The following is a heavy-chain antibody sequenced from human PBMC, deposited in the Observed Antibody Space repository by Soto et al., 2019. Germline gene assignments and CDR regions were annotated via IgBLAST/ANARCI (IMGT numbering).Heavy chain of an antibody. CDR2: ISAYNGNT. V-gene: IGHV1-18*01. D-gene: IGHD2-15*01. CDR3: ARDLRQGCHFDY. CDR1: GYTFASYG. J-gene: IGHJ4*02. Sequence: ASVKVSCKASGYTFASYGISWVRQAPGQGLEWMGWISAYNGNTNYAQKLQGRVTMTTDTSTSTAYMELRSLRSDDTAVYYCARDLRQGCHFDYWGQGTLVTVSS.